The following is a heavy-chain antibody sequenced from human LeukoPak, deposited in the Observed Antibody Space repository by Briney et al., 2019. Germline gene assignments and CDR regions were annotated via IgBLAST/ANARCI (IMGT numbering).Heavy chain of an antibody. Sequence: PGTSLRLSCAASGISFSSHGMHWVRQAPGKGLEWVAVIFNGGSNTYYTDSVKGRFTISRDNSKNSLYLQMNSLRAEDTAMYYCARARNDYDSNGFSLLDYWGQGTLVTVSS. J-gene: IGHJ4*02. CDR3: ARARNDYDSNGFSLLDY. V-gene: IGHV3-33*01. CDR1: GISFSSHG. D-gene: IGHD3-22*01. CDR2: IFNGGSNT.